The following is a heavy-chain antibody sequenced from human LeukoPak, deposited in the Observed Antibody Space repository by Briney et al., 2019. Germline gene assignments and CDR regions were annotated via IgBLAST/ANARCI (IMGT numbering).Heavy chain of an antibody. V-gene: IGHV5-51*01. CDR1: GYSFTSYW. Sequence: GESLKISCKGSGYSFTSYWIGWVRQMPGKGLEWMGIIYPGDSDTRYSPSFQGQVTISADKSISTASLQWSSLKASDTAMYYCARSTARYDSSGYYPDYFDNWGQGTLVTVSS. J-gene: IGHJ4*02. D-gene: IGHD3-22*01. CDR3: ARSTARYDSSGYYPDYFDN. CDR2: IYPGDSDT.